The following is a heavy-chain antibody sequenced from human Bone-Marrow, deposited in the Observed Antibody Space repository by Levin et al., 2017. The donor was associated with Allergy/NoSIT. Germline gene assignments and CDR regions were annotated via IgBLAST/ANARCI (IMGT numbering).Heavy chain of an antibody. CDR3: ARARTGPDF. J-gene: IGHJ4*02. D-gene: IGHD1-14*01. CDR2: INDRGDT. V-gene: IGHV4-34*01. Sequence: SETLSLTCAVYGGSLSGYYWTWIRQPPGKGLEWIGEINDRGDTNYSPSLKSRVTISSDTSRNQFPLTLTSVTAADSAVYFCARARTGPDFWGQGSLVTVSS. CDR1: GGSLSGYY.